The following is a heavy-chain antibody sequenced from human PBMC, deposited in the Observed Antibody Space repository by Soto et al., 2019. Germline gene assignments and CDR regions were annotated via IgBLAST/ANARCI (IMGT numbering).Heavy chain of an antibody. V-gene: IGHV4-39*01. Sequence: SETRSLTCTVSGGSISSSSYYWGWIRQPPGKGLEWIGIIYYSGSTYYNPSLKSRVTISVDTSKNQFSLKLSSVTAADTAVYYCARHMTTISGYFDYWGQGTLVTVSS. CDR3: ARHMTTISGYFDY. CDR2: IYYSGST. CDR1: GGSISSSSYY. D-gene: IGHD4-17*01. J-gene: IGHJ4*02.